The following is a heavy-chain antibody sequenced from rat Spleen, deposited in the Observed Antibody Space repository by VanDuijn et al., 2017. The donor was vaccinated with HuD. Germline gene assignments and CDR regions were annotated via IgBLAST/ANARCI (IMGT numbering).Heavy chain of an antibody. D-gene: IGHD3-4*01. CDR3: ARHPQLGTYWYFDF. J-gene: IGHJ1*01. CDR1: GFTFSAYA. CDR2: ILYDDHNT. Sequence: EVQLVESGGGLIQPGRSLKLSCAASGFTFSAYAMAWVRQAPKKGLEWVATILYDDHNTYYRDSVKGRFTISRDNAKSTLYLQMDSLRSEDTATYYCARHPQLGTYWYFDFWGPGTMVTVSS. V-gene: IGHV5-17*01.